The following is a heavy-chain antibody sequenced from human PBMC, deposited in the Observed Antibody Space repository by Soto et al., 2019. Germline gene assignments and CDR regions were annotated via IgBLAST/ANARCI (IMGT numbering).Heavy chain of an antibody. V-gene: IGHV1-2*02. Sequence: ASVKVSCKTSGYTFTGNYIHRVRQAPGQGLEWMGWLNPQSGGTNYAQKFQGRVTMTRDTSISTAYMELTRLTSEDTAVYFCARSVVMVVVAPVSVLDYWAQGTLVTVSS. CDR2: LNPQSGGT. D-gene: IGHD2-15*01. CDR1: GYTFTGNY. CDR3: ARSVVMVVVAPVSVLDY. J-gene: IGHJ4*02.